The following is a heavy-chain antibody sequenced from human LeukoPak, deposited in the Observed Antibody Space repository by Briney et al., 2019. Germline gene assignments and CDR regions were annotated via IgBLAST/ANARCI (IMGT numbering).Heavy chain of an antibody. CDR3: ARLIWYNWNDSYYFDY. Sequence: SETQSLTCTVSGGSISSGGYYWSWIRQPPGRGLEWIGYIYHSGSTYYNPSLKSRVTISVDTSKNQFSLKLSSVTAADTAVYYCARLIWYNWNDSYYFDYWGQGTLVTVSS. D-gene: IGHD1-1*01. V-gene: IGHV4-30-2*03. CDR1: GGSISSGGYY. CDR2: IYHSGST. J-gene: IGHJ4*02.